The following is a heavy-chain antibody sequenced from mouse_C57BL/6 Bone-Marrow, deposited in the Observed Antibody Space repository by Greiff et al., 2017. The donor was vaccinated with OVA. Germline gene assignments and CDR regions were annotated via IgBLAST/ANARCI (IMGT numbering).Heavy chain of an antibody. CDR1: GYAFTNYL. Sequence: QVQLQQSGAELVRPGTSVKVSCKASGYAFTNYLIEWVKQRPGQGLEWIGVINPGRGGTNYNEKFKGKATLTADQSSSTAYMLLSSLTSEDSAVYFWARGWYYGSIFAYWGQGTLVTVSA. CDR3: ARGWYYGSIFAY. D-gene: IGHD1-1*01. V-gene: IGHV1-54*01. J-gene: IGHJ3*01. CDR2: INPGRGGT.